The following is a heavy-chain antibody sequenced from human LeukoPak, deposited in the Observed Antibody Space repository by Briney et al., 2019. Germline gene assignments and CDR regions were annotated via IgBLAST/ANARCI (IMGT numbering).Heavy chain of an antibody. CDR3: ARSSFFRGVVIPLDY. D-gene: IGHD3-3*01. J-gene: IGHJ4*02. Sequence: GASVKVSCKASGYTFTSYGISWVRQAPGQGLEWMGWISAYNGNTNYAQKLQGRVTMTTDTSTSTAYMELRSLRSDDTAVYYCARSSFFRGVVIPLDYWGRGTLVTVSS. CDR2: ISAYNGNT. CDR1: GYTFTSYG. V-gene: IGHV1-18*01.